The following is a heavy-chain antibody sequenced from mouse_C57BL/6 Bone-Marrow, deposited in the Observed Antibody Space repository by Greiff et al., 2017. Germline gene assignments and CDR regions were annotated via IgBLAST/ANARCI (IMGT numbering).Heavy chain of an antibody. Sequence: QVQLQQPGAELVRPGSSVKLSCKASGYTFTSYWMHWVKQRPIQGLEWIGNIDPSNSETHYNQKFKDKATLTVDKSSSTAYMQLSSLTSEDSAVYYCASSTMVTTSDFYYAMDYWGQGTSVTVSS. D-gene: IGHD2-2*01. J-gene: IGHJ4*01. CDR1: GYTFTSYW. CDR3: ASSTMVTTSDFYYAMDY. V-gene: IGHV1-52*01. CDR2: IDPSNSET.